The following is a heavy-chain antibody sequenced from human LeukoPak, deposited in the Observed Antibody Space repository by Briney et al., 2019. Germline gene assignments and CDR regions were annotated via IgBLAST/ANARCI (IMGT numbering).Heavy chain of an antibody. Sequence: GGSLRLSCAASGFTFSSYWMSWVRQAPGKGLEWVANIKQDGSEKYYVDSVKGRFTISRDNAKNSLYLQMNSLRAEDTAVYYCATDLGRLGESYSFDYWGQGTLVTVSS. J-gene: IGHJ4*02. CDR2: IKQDGSEK. D-gene: IGHD3-16*01. CDR3: ATDLGRLGESYSFDY. V-gene: IGHV3-7*01. CDR1: GFTFSSYW.